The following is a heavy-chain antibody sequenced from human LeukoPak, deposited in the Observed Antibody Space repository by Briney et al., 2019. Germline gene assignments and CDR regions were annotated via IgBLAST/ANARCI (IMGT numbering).Heavy chain of an antibody. CDR1: GFTVNNNY. Sequence: GGSLRLSCAASGFTVNNNYMSWVRQAPGKGREWVSVIYSSGSTYYADSVKGRFTISRDISKNSLYLQMTSLRAEDTAVYYCARDLGYYASSANWGQGTLVTVSS. D-gene: IGHD3-22*01. J-gene: IGHJ4*02. V-gene: IGHV3-53*01. CDR3: ARDLGYYASSAN. CDR2: IYSSGST.